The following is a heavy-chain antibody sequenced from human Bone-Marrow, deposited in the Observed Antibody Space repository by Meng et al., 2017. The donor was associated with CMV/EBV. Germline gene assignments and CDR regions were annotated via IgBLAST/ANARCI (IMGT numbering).Heavy chain of an antibody. J-gene: IGHJ6*02. Sequence: GGSLRLSCAASGFTFSSYWMHWVRQAPGKGLVWVSRINSDGSSTSYADSVKGRFTISRDNAKNTLYLQMNSLRAEDTAVYYCARSDDRYYYYGMDVWGQGTTVTVSS. CDR2: INSDGSST. CDR1: GFTFSSYW. CDR3: ARSDDRYYYYGMDV. V-gene: IGHV3-74*01.